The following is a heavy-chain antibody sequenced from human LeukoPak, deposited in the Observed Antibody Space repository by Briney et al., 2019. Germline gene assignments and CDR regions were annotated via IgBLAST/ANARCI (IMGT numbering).Heavy chain of an antibody. Sequence: AAVKVSCKASGYTFTSYGISWVRQAPGQGLEWMGWISAYNGNTNYAQKLQGRVTMTTDTSTSTAYMELRSLRSDDTAVYYCARDLLSGVVVPAANNWFDPWGQGTLVTVSS. CDR3: ARDLLSGVVVPAANNWFDP. V-gene: IGHV1-18*01. J-gene: IGHJ5*02. CDR2: ISAYNGNT. D-gene: IGHD2-2*01. CDR1: GYTFTSYG.